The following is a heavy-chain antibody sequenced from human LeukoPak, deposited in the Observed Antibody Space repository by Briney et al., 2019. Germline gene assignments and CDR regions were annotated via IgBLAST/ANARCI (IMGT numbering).Heavy chain of an antibody. CDR1: GGSFSGYY. V-gene: IGHV4-34*01. Sequence: SETLSLTCAVYGGSFSGYYWSWIRQPPGKGLEWIGEINHSGSTNYNPSLKSRVTISVDTSKNQFSLKLSSVTAADTAVYYCVSLRNYYGSGSYPRGQGTLVTVSS. CDR3: VSLRNYYGSGSYP. CDR2: INHSGST. D-gene: IGHD3-10*01. J-gene: IGHJ5*02.